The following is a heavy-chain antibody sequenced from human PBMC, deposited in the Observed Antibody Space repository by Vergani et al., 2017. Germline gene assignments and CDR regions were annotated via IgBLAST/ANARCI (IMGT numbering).Heavy chain of an antibody. CDR2: IYTSGST. CDR3: ARVTAYGSSDDDAFDI. J-gene: IGHJ3*02. Sequence: QVQLQESGPGLVKTSQTLSLTCTVSGGSISSGSYYWSWIRQPAGKGLEWIGRIYTSGSTNYNPPLKSRVTISVDTSKNQFSLKLSSVTAADTAVYYCARVTAYGSSDDDAFDIWGQGTMVTVSS. CDR1: GGSISSGSYY. D-gene: IGHD6-6*01. V-gene: IGHV4-61*02.